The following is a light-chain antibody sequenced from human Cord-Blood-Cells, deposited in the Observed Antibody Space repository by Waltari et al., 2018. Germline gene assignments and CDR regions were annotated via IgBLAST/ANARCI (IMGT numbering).Light chain of an antibody. J-gene: IGKJ4*01. CDR2: AAS. V-gene: IGKV1-39*01. CDR3: QQSYSTPLT. CDR1: QSISSY. Sequence: DIQMPQSPSSLSASVGDRVTITCRESQSISSYLNWYQQKPGKAPNLLIYAASSLQSGVPLRFSRSGSWTDFTLTISSLQPEDVATYDCQQSYSTPLTFGGGTNVEIK.